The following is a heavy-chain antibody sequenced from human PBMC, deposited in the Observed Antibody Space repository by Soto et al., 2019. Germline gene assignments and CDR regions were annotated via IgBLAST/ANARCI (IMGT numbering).Heavy chain of an antibody. CDR1: GGSGSGYH. V-gene: IGHV4-59*02. J-gene: IGHJ4*02. Sequence: QVQLQESGLRLVKPSETLSLTCTVSGGSGSGYHWNWVRQPPGKRLEWIGHIYYSGTTNYNPSLKSRITISIDTSKNQFSLKMNSVTAADTAVYYCARGQTNIWYFDHWGQGTLVTVSS. CDR2: IYYSGTT. CDR3: ARGQTNIWYFDH.